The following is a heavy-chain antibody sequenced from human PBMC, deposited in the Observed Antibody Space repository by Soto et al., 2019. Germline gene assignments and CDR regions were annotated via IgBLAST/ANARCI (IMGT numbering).Heavy chain of an antibody. Sequence: SGTPSLTCTVSCGSISSSSYYWGWVRQPPGKGLEWIGSIYYSGRTYYNPSLKSRVAISVDTSKNQFSLKLSSVTAADTAVYYCARLFLGSGWANFDYWGQGTLVTVSS. CDR1: CGSISSSSYY. J-gene: IGHJ4*02. CDR3: ARLFLGSGWANFDY. V-gene: IGHV4-39*01. D-gene: IGHD6-19*01. CDR2: IYYSGRT.